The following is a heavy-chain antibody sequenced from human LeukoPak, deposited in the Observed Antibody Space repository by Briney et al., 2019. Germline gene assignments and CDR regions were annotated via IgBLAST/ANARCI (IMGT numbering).Heavy chain of an antibody. J-gene: IGHJ4*02. CDR1: GFTFSSYS. Sequence: PGRSLRLSCAASGFTFSSYSMNWVRQAPGKGLEWVSYISSSSSTIYYADSVKGRFTISRDNAKNSLYLQMNSLRAEDTAVYYCARDSSSEVYYYDSSGYRYWGQGTLVTVSS. D-gene: IGHD3-22*01. CDR2: ISSSSSTI. V-gene: IGHV3-48*01. CDR3: ARDSSSEVYYYDSSGYRY.